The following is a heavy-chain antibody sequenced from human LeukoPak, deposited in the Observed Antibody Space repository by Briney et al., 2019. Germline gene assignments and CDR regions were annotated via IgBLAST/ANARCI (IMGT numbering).Heavy chain of an antibody. CDR3: ARGGAARPDY. D-gene: IGHD6-6*01. Sequence: PGGSLRLSCAASGFTFSTYWMIWVRQAPGKGLEWVATINQDGSEKYYVDSVKGRFTISRDNAKNSLSLQMNSLRAEDTAVYYCARGGAARPDYWGQGTLVTVSS. CDR2: INQDGSEK. J-gene: IGHJ4*02. V-gene: IGHV3-7*01. CDR1: GFTFSTYW.